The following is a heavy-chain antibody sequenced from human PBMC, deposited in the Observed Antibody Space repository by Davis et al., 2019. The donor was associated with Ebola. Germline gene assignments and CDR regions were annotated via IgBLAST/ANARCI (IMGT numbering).Heavy chain of an antibody. V-gene: IGHV1-46*02. CDR2: INPSGGTT. Sequence: AASVKVSCKASGYTFNLYYMYWVRQAPGHGLEWMGIINPSGGTTSYAQKFQGRVTMTRDTSTSTVYMELISLRSEDTAVYYCASPGIAAGAPRYWGQGTLVTVSS. CDR1: GYTFNLYY. D-gene: IGHD6-13*01. J-gene: IGHJ4*02. CDR3: ASPGIAAGAPRY.